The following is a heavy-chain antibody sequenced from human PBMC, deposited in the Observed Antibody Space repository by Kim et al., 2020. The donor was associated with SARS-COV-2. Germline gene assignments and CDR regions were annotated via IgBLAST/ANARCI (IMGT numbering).Heavy chain of an antibody. CDR3: VREDSSKDYGRFDT. CDR1: GFIFSDYY. V-gene: IGHV3-11*01. CDR2: ISNSGNDI. J-gene: IGHJ5*02. Sequence: GGSLRLSCAASGFIFSDYYMSWVRQAPGKGLEWVSYISNSGNDIYYADSVKGRFTISRDNAQNSLFLQMNSLRAEDTAVYYCVREDSSKDYGRFDTWGQGTLVTVSS. D-gene: IGHD6-13*01.